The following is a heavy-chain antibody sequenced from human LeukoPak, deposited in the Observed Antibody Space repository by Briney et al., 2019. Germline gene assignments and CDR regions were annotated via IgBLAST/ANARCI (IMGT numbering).Heavy chain of an antibody. D-gene: IGHD1-26*01. J-gene: IGHJ2*01. CDR1: GGSISTSTYY. CDR3: ARRVYSGSYNWYFDL. Sequence: SETLSLTCTVSGGSISTSTYYWGWIRQPPGKGLEWIGSISYSGSTYNNPSLKSRVTISVDTSKNQFSLKLSSVTAPDTAVYYCARRVYSGSYNWYFDLWGRGTLVIVSS. V-gene: IGHV4-39*01. CDR2: ISYSGST.